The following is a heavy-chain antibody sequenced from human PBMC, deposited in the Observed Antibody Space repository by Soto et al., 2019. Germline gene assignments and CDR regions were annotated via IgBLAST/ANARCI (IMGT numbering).Heavy chain of an antibody. CDR2: IIPIFGTA. V-gene: IGHV1-69*13. J-gene: IGHJ3*02. Sequence: SVKVSCKTSGGTFSSYAISWVRQAPGQGLEWMGGIIPIFGTANYAQKFQGRVTITADESTSTAYMELSSLRSEDTAVYYCAGAKYYYDSSGYHAFDIWGQGTMVTVSS. CDR1: GGTFSSYA. CDR3: AGAKYYYDSSGYHAFDI. D-gene: IGHD3-22*01.